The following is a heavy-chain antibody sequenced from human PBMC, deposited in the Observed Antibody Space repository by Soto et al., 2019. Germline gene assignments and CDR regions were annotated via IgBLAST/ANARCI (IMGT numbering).Heavy chain of an antibody. CDR2: ISYDGSNK. Sequence: QVQLVESGGGVVQPGRSLRLSCAASGFTFSSYGMHWVRQAPGKGLEWVAVISYDGSNKYYADSVKGRFTISRDNSKXXXXXXXXXXXXXXXXXXXXXXXXXGSIDYWGQGTLVTVSS. V-gene: IGHV3-30*03. CDR1: GFTFSSYG. CDR3: XXXXXGSIDY. J-gene: IGHJ4*02.